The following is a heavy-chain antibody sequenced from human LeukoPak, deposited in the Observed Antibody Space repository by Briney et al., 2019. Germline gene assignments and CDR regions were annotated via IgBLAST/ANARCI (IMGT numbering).Heavy chain of an antibody. CDR3: ARGHWFDP. V-gene: IGHV3-7*03. CDR1: GFTFSTYW. J-gene: IGHJ5*02. Sequence: GGSLRLSCVASGFTFSTYWMSWVRQAPGKGLEWVAYIKPDGSEKSYVDSVKGRFTISRDNAENSLYLQMNSLRAEDTAVYSCARGHWFDPWGQGTLVTVSS. CDR2: IKPDGSEK.